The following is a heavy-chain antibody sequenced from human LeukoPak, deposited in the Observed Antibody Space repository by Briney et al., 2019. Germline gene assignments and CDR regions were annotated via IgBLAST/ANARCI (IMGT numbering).Heavy chain of an antibody. CDR2: IYSGGNT. Sequence: GGSLRLSCTVSGFTFSSNSMSWVRQAPGKGLEWVSFIYSGGNTHNSDSVKGRFTISRDNSKNTLYLQMNSLRAEDTAVYYCARRAGDYSHPYDYWGQGTLVTVSS. CDR1: GFTFSSNS. D-gene: IGHD3-22*01. V-gene: IGHV3-53*01. J-gene: IGHJ4*02. CDR3: ARRAGDYSHPYDY.